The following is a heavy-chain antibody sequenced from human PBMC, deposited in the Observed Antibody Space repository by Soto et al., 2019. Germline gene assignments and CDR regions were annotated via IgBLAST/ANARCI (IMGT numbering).Heavy chain of an antibody. CDR3: ARDRSRNLDV. CDR1: GGPIRGDY. CDR2: VYDSGRA. J-gene: IGHJ6*03. Sequence: SETLSLTCTVPGGPIRGDYWSWIRQTPGKGLEWIGYVYDSGRASYNPSLQSQVTLSEDTSNNRLSLTLRSVAAADKAVYYCARDRSRNLDVWGKGTTVTVSS. V-gene: IGHV4-59*01.